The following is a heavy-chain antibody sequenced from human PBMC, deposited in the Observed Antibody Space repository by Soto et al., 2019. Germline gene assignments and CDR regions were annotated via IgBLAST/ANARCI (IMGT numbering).Heavy chain of an antibody. D-gene: IGHD6-13*01. V-gene: IGHV2-26*01. CDR1: GFSLSNARMG. CDR3: ARIPRYSSSWYGMDV. Sequence: QVTLKESGPVLVKPTETLTLTCTVSGFSLSNARMGVSWIRQPPGTALEWLAHIFSNDEKSYSTSLKSRLTISKDTSKSQVVLTMTNMDPVDTATYYCARIPRYSSSWYGMDVWGQGTTVTVSS. CDR2: IFSNDEK. J-gene: IGHJ6*02.